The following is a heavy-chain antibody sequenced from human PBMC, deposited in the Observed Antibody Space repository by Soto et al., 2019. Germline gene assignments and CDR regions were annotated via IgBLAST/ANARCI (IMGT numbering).Heavy chain of an antibody. Sequence: QVQVVESGGGVVQPGTSLRLSCATSGFSLTSHAIHWVRQAPGKGLEWLVQVWSRGNNQWIADFVKGRFTTFKDDSKGIVYLQXNXLXXXXXXXXXXXXXXXXXXXXTMXXWGQGTTVTVSS. CDR1: GFSLTSHA. J-gene: IGHJ6*02. CDR2: VWSRGNNQ. V-gene: IGHV3-33*03. CDR3: XXXXXXXXXXTMXX.